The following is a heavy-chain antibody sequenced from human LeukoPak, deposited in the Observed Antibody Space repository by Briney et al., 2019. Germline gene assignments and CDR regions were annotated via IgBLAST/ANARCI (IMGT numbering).Heavy chain of an antibody. CDR3: AKDTSMVIDY. D-gene: IGHD5-18*01. J-gene: IGHJ4*02. CDR1: GFTLSSYG. CDR2: ISSDGSNK. Sequence: GRSLRLSCAASGFTLSSYGMHWVRQAPGKGLEWVAVISSDGSNKYYEDSVKGRFTIPRDSSKNTLYLQMNSLRADDTAIYYCAKDTSMVIDYWGQGTLVTVSS. V-gene: IGHV3-30*18.